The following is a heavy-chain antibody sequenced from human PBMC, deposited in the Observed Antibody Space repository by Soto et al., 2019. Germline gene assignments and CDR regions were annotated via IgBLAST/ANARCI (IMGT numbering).Heavy chain of an antibody. Sequence: PSETLSLTCTVSGASITGTSYWSWIRQPAGKGLEWMGRFSLSGTTNYNPSLRSRVTMSADVSKNQFSLRLTSVTAADTALYYCARGMTPPGAPAWYYFDSWGQGTLVTVPS. CDR3: ARGMTPPGAPAWYYFDS. D-gene: IGHD2-8*02. CDR2: FSLSGTT. V-gene: IGHV4-4*07. CDR1: GASITGTSY. J-gene: IGHJ4*02.